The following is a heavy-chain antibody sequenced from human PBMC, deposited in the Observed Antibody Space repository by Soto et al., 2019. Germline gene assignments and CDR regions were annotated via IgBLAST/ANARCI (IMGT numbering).Heavy chain of an antibody. V-gene: IGHV3-7*04. CDR3: ARGAMSYDFWSACDF. Sequence: GGSLRLSCAASGFTFSSYWMNWVRQVPGKGPEWVANIKEDGSEKYHVDSVKGRFTISRDNAKNSLYLQMNSLRAEDTAVYYCARGAMSYDFWSACDFWGQGTLVTVSS. J-gene: IGHJ4*02. D-gene: IGHD3-3*01. CDR1: GFTFSSYW. CDR2: IKEDGSEK.